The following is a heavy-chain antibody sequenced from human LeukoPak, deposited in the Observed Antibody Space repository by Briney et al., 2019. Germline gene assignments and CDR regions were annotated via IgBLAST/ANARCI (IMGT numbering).Heavy chain of an antibody. CDR2: ISSSSSYI. Sequence: GGSLRLSCAASGFTFSSYAMSWVRQAPGKGLEWVSSISSSSSYIYYADSVKGRFTISRDNAKNSLYLQMNSLRAEDTAVYYCARGYSSSSFYFDYRGQGTLVTVSS. D-gene: IGHD6-6*01. V-gene: IGHV3-21*01. CDR3: ARGYSSSSFYFDY. J-gene: IGHJ4*02. CDR1: GFTFSSYA.